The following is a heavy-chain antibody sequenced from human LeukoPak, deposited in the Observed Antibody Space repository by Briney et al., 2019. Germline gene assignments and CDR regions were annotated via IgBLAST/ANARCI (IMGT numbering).Heavy chain of an antibody. CDR2: INHSGST. V-gene: IGHV4-34*01. CDR3: ARDSGTTGEVKFDP. Sequence: PSETLSLTCAVYGGSFSGYYWSWIRQPPGKGLEWIGEINHSGSTNYNPSLKSRVTISVDTSKNQFSLNLSSVTAADTALYYCARDSGTTGEVKFDPWGQGTLVTVSS. CDR1: GGSFSGYY. J-gene: IGHJ5*02. D-gene: IGHD3-10*01.